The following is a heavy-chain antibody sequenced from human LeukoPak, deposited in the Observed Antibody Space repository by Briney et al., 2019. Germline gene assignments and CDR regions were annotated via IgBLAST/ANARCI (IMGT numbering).Heavy chain of an antibody. V-gene: IGHV3-74*01. CDR3: ARAPSEIGGYYPEYFRH. CDR1: GFTFSSYW. J-gene: IGHJ1*01. D-gene: IGHD3-22*01. CDR2: IKSDGST. Sequence: GGSLRLSCAASGFTFSSYWMHWVRQAPGKGLVWVSRIKSDGSTNYADSVKGRFTISRDNAKKTVSLHMNSLRAEDTGVYYCARAPSEIGGYYPEYFRHWGQGTLVTVSS.